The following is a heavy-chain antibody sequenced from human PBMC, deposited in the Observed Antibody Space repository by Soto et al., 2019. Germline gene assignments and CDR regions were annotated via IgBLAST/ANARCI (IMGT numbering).Heavy chain of an antibody. CDR3: ARLGAYYQSLDP. D-gene: IGHD2-21*01. V-gene: IGHV4-30-4*01. Sequence: SETLSLTCTVSGDSISSNNNYWSWIRQPPGEGLEWIGFISYSGTTSYSPSLKSRVAISLDTPKNQFSLSLSSVTAADTAVYYCARLGAYYQSLDPWGPGTLVTVSS. J-gene: IGHJ5*02. CDR2: ISYSGTT. CDR1: GDSISSNNNY.